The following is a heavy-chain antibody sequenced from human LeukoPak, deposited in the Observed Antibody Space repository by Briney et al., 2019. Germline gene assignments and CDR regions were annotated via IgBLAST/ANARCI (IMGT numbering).Heavy chain of an antibody. CDR2: IYYSGST. CDR3: ARDSHGYSSSSHLGY. V-gene: IGHV4-34*09. CDR1: GGSFSGYY. J-gene: IGHJ4*02. Sequence: PSETLSLTCAVYGGSFSGYYWSWIRQPPGKGLEWIGYIYYSGSTYYNPSLKSRVTISVDTSKNQFSLKLSSVTAADTAVYYCARDSHGYSSSSHLGYWGQGTLVTVSS. D-gene: IGHD6-6*01.